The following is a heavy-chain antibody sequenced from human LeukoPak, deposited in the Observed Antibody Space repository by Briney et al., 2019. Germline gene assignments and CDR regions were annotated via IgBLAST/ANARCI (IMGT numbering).Heavy chain of an antibody. D-gene: IGHD3-10*01. Sequence: GGSLRLSCAASGFTFSTYSMNWVRQAPGKGLEWVSYISSSGNSIAYAGSVKGRFTVSRDNANNSLYLQMNSLRDEDTAVYYCERFAGEDYWGQGTLVTVSS. J-gene: IGHJ4*02. CDR3: ERFAGEDY. CDR2: ISSSGNSI. V-gene: IGHV3-48*02. CDR1: GFTFSTYS.